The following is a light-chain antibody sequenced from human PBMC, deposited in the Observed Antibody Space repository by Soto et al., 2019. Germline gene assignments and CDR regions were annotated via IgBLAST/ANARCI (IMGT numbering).Light chain of an antibody. J-gene: IGKJ2*01. Sequence: ERVLTQSPGTLSLSPGERATLSCRASQSVSSTYLAWYQQKPGQAPRLLIYGASSRATGIPDRFSGSGSGTACTLMFSRLEPNDFSSSSYQQYGTSPPTFGHVTKLEIK. CDR2: GAS. V-gene: IGKV3-20*01. CDR1: QSVSSTY. CDR3: QQYGTSPPT.